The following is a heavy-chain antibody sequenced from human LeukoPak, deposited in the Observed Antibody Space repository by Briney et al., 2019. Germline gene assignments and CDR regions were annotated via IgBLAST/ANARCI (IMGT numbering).Heavy chain of an antibody. J-gene: IGHJ4*02. V-gene: IGHV3-21*01. CDR2: ISSSSSYI. CDR3: ARGRRSGYYYVPIDYFDY. Sequence: PGGSLRLSCAASGFTFSSYSMNWVRQAPGKGLEWVSSISSSSSYIYYADSVKGRFTISRDNSKNTLYLQMGSLRAEDMAVYYCARGRRSGYYYVPIDYFDYWGQGTLVTVSS. CDR1: GFTFSSYS. D-gene: IGHD3-22*01.